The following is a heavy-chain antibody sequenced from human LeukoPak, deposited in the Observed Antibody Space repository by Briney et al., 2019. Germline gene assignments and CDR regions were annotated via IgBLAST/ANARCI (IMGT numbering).Heavy chain of an antibody. D-gene: IGHD2-15*01. V-gene: IGHV3-23*01. J-gene: IGHJ5*02. CDR3: AKDHGGCSGGSCYSGWFDP. Sequence: HAGGSLRLSCAASGFTFSSYAMSWVRQAPGKGLEWVSAISGSGGSTYYADSVKGRFTISRDNSKNTLYLQMNSLRAGDTAVYYCAKDHGGCSGGSCYSGWFDPWGQGTLVTVSS. CDR2: ISGSGGST. CDR1: GFTFSSYA.